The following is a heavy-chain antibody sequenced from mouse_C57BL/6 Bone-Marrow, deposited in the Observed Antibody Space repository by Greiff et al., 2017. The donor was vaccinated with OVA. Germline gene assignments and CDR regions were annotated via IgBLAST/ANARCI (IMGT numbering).Heavy chain of an antibody. Sequence: QVQLQQSGAELARPGASVKLSCKASGYTFTSYGISWVKQRTGQGLEWIGVIYPRGGNTYYNEKFKGKATLTADTSSSTAYMGIRSLTSEDSAVYVWARLEVVAPYWDFDVWGTGTTVTVSS. CDR3: ARLEVVAPYWDFDV. D-gene: IGHD1-1*01. V-gene: IGHV1-81*01. J-gene: IGHJ1*03. CDR2: IYPRGGNT. CDR1: GYTFTSYG.